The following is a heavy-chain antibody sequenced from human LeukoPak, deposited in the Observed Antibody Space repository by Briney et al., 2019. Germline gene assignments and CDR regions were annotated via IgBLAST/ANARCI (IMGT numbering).Heavy chain of an antibody. J-gene: IGHJ4*02. CDR3: ARGTFAVDF. V-gene: IGHV3-33*01. CDR1: GFTFSNFG. Sequence: PGGSLRLSCAASGFTFSNFGMHWVRQAPGKGLEWLATIWYDGSNKYYADSVKGRFTISRDNSKKTLYFQMNTLRVEDTAVYYCARGTFAVDFWGQGTLVTVSS. CDR2: IWYDGSNK.